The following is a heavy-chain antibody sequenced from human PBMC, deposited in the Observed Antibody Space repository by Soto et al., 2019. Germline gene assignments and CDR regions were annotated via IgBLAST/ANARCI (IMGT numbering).Heavy chain of an antibody. D-gene: IGHD2-8*01. CDR3: ARDSVSLSWRMGHYYATDV. V-gene: IGHV1-18*04. CDR1: GYTFINYG. CDR2: ISASNGNI. J-gene: IGHJ6*02. Sequence: ASVKVACKAYGYTFINYGITWVRQAPGQGLEWMAWISASNGNINYAENFQGRLTLSTDIPTSTAYMDLRSLRSDDTAVYFCARDSVSLSWRMGHYYATDVWYPATILSVAS.